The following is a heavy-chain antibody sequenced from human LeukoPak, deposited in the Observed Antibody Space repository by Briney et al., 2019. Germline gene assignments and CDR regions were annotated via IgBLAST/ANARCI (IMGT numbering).Heavy chain of an antibody. J-gene: IGHJ4*02. V-gene: IGHV4-34*01. D-gene: IGHD1-26*01. Sequence: SETLSLTCAVYGGSFSGYYWSWIRQPPGKGLEWIGEINHSGSTNYNPSLKSRVTISVDTSKNQFSLKLSSVTAADTAVYYCASRVGATKGGYYFDYWAREPWSPSPQ. CDR3: ASRVGATKGGYYFDY. CDR2: INHSGST. CDR1: GGSFSGYY.